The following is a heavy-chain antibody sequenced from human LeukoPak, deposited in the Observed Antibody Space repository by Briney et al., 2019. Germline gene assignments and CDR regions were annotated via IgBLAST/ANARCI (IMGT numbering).Heavy chain of an antibody. CDR2: ISGSGGST. CDR3: TRELFDFDY. CDR1: GLTFSNHA. D-gene: IGHD3-10*01. V-gene: IGHV3-23*01. Sequence: QPGGSLRLSCAASGLTFSNHAMGWVRQAPGKGLEWISEISGSGGSTYYADSVKGRFIISRDNSKNTLYLQMNSLRAEDTAVYYCTRELFDFDYWGQGTLVTVSS. J-gene: IGHJ4*02.